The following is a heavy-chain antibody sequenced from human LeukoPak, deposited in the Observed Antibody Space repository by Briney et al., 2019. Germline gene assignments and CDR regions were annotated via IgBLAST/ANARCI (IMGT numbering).Heavy chain of an antibody. J-gene: IGHJ4*02. Sequence: GGSLRLSCAASGFTFSSYAMSWVRQAPGKGLEGVSAISGSGGSTYYADSVEGRFTISRDNSKNTLYLQMNSLRAEDTAVYYCAKIEIAAARGTFDYWGQGTLVTVSS. CDR3: AKIEIAAARGTFDY. V-gene: IGHV3-23*01. CDR1: GFTFSSYA. D-gene: IGHD6-13*01. CDR2: ISGSGGST.